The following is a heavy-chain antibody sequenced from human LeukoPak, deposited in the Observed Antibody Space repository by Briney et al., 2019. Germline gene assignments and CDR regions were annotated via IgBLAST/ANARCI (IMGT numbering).Heavy chain of an antibody. CDR2: IYYSGST. J-gene: IGHJ4*02. CDR1: GGSISSSSYY. CDR3: ARDKEDIMITFGGVKDYFDY. V-gene: IGHV4-39*07. D-gene: IGHD3-16*01. Sequence: SETLSLTCTVSGGSISSSSYYWGWIRQPPGKGLEWIGSIYYSGSTYYNPSLKSRVTISVDTSKNQFSLKLSSVTAADTAVYYCARDKEDIMITFGGVKDYFDYWGQGTLVTVSS.